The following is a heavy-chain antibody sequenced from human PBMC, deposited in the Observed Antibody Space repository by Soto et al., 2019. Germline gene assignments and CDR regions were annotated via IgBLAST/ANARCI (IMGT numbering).Heavy chain of an antibody. CDR1: GFSFSSYL. J-gene: IGHJ3*02. D-gene: IGHD3-3*01. V-gene: IGHV3-7*03. CDR3: ARSNYDFWSGGSLDI. Sequence: GVLRLSCAASGFSFSSYLMNWVRQAPGKGLEWVANIKQDGSQKYYVDSVKGRFTISRDNAKNSLYLQMNSLRAEDTAIYYCARSNYDFWSGGSLDIWGQGTMVTVSS. CDR2: IKQDGSQK.